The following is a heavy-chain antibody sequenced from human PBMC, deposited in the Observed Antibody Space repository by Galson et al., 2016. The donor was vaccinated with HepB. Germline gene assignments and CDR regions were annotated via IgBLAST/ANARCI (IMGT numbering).Heavy chain of an antibody. Sequence: QSGAEVKKPGESLKISCKSSGYRFTTYWIGWVRQMPGKGLEWMGIIFPSDSDTKYSPSFQGQVTISADKSINTAYLQWNSLKASDSAMYYCARQGPAGFGESTFDLWGQGTLVTVSS. CDR3: ARQGPAGFGESTFDL. V-gene: IGHV5-51*01. D-gene: IGHD3-10*01. J-gene: IGHJ4*02. CDR1: GYRFTTYW. CDR2: IFPSDSDT.